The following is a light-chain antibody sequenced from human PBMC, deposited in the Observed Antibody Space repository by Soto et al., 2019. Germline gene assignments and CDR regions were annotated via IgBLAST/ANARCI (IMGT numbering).Light chain of an antibody. CDR1: SSNIGAGYD. CDR3: QSYDSSLSGWV. J-gene: IGLJ3*02. Sequence: QSVLTQPPSVSGAPGQGVTISCTGSSSNIGAGYDVHWYQQLPGTAPKLLIYGNNNRPSGVPDRFSGSKSGTSASLAITGLQAEDEADYYCQSYDSSLSGWVFGGGTKLTVL. CDR2: GNN. V-gene: IGLV1-40*01.